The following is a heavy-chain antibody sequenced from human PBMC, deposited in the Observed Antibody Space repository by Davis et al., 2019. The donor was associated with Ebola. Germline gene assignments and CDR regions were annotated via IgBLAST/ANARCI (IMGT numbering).Heavy chain of an antibody. CDR1: GGSISSGGYS. CDR3: ARTFDY. J-gene: IGHJ4*02. Sequence: MPSETLSLTCAVSGGSISSGGYSWSWIRQPPGKGLEWIGYTYHSGSTYYNPSLKSRVTISVDRTKNQFSLKLSSVTAADTAVYYCARTFDYWGQGTLVTVSS. V-gene: IGHV4-30-2*01. CDR2: TYHSGST.